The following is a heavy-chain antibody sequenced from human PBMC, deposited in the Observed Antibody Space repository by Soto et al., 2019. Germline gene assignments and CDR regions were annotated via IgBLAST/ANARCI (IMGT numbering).Heavy chain of an antibody. CDR1: GGSFSGYY. CDR3: ARVSAETVYYYYYMDV. CDR2: INHSGST. V-gene: IGHV4-34*01. J-gene: IGHJ6*03. Sequence: SETLSLTCAVYGGSFSGYYWSWIRQPPGKGLEWIGEINHSGSTNYNPSLKSRVTISVDTSKNQFSLKLSSVTAADTAVYYCARVSAETVYYYYYMDVWGKGTTVTVSS. D-gene: IGHD3-10*01.